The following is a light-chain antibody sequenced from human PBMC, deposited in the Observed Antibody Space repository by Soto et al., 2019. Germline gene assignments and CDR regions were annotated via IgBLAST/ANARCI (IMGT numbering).Light chain of an antibody. Sequence: EIVMSHSPATLSVSPGERATLSCRARQSVSSNLDWYHQKPGQAPRLLIYGASTRATGIPVRFSGSGSGTEFTLTISRLQYEDFAVYYCQQYNNWPARTFGQGTKVEIK. V-gene: IGKV3-15*01. CDR2: GAS. CDR1: QSVSSN. CDR3: QQYNNWPART. J-gene: IGKJ1*01.